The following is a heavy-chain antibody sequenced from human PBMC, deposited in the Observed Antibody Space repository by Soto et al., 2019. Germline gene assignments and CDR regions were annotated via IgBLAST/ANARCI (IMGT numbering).Heavy chain of an antibody. D-gene: IGHD6-19*01. J-gene: IGHJ4*02. Sequence: EVQLVESGGGLVQPGGFLRLSCAASGFTFSSYWMSWVRQATGKGLEWVANIKKDGSEKNYVDSVKGRFTISRDNAKNSLYLQLNSLRAEDTAVYYCAREEVESGGWQNWGQGTLVTVSS. CDR1: GFTFSSYW. V-gene: IGHV3-7*01. CDR3: AREEVESGGWQN. CDR2: IKKDGSEK.